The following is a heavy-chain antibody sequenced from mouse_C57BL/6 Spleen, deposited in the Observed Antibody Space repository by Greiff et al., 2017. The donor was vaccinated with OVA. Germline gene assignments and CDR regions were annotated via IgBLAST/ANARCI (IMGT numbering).Heavy chain of an antibody. CDR3: ARNGGAMDY. CDR2: IWSGGST. J-gene: IGHJ4*01. CDR1: GFSLTSYG. Sequence: VQLVESGPGLVQPSQSLSITCTVSGFSLTSYGVHWVRQSPGKGLEWLGVIWSGGSTDYNAAFISRLSISKDNTKSQVFFKMNSLQADDTAIDYCARNGGAMDYWGQGTSVTVSS. V-gene: IGHV2-2*01.